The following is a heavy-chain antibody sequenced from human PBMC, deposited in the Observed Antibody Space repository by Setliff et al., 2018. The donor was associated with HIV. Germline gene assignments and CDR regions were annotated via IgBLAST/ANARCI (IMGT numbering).Heavy chain of an antibody. D-gene: IGHD4-4*01. CDR3: ARDRERWLQSRLFDP. CDR1: GFSFSNYA. CDR2: IANGINT. Sequence: GVLRLSCAASGFSFSNYAMTWVRQAPGKGLEWVSTIANGINTYYADSVRGRFTISRDNSKNTLYLQMNSLRAEDTAKYYCARDRERWLQSRLFDPWGQGTLVTVLL. V-gene: IGHV3-23*01. J-gene: IGHJ5*02.